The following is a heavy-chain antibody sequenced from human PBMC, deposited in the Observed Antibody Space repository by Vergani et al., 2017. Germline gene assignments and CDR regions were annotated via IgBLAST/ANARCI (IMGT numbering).Heavy chain of an antibody. J-gene: IGHJ4*02. CDR3: ARELVAGTKEIDY. Sequence: QVNLVGSGGGVVQPGRSLRLSCATYGFIFQNYTMHWVRQAPGKGLEWVALISNDGSEKQYVDSVKGRFTISRDNVRNLVFLEMHDLRVADTAVYYCARELVAGTKEIDYWGQGTLVTVSS. V-gene: IGHV3-30*03. CDR2: ISNDGSEK. CDR1: GFIFQNYT. D-gene: IGHD6-19*01.